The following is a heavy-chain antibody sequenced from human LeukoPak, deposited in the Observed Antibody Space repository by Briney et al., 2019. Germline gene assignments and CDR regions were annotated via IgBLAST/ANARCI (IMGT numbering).Heavy chain of an antibody. CDR3: IKRLPELGVADDY. V-gene: IGHV3-73*01. D-gene: IGHD3-10*01. CDR2: IRSKVNSYAT. CDR1: GFTFTGSA. J-gene: IGHJ4*02. Sequence: GGSLRLSCAASGFTFTGSAMHWVRQASGKGLEWVGHIRSKVNSYATAYAASVKGRFSISRDDSKNTAYLHMNSLKTGNTPLYYSIKRLPELGVADDYWGQGTLVTVSS.